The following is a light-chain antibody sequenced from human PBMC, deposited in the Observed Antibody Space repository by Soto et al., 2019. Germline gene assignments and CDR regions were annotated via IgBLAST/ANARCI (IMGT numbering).Light chain of an antibody. CDR2: GAS. J-gene: IGKJ1*01. CDR1: QSVRSN. CDR3: QQFAISTT. V-gene: IGKV3-15*01. Sequence: ETVMTQSPATLPVSPGERATLSCRASQSVRSNLAWYQQKPGQAPRLLIYGASTRATGVPARFSGSGSGTDFTLTITNLQPEDFATYYCQQFAISTTFGQGTKVDIK.